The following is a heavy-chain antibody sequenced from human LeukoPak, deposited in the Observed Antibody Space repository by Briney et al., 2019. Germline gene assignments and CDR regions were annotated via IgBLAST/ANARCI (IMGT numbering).Heavy chain of an antibody. Sequence: GGSLRLSCVVSGFTFSDHFLDWVRQAPGKGLEWVGRSRNKAKSYTTEYAASVKGRFTISRDDSKNSLYLPMNSLKTEDTAVYYCVRVGSVAGSDYLDYWGQGTLVTVSS. D-gene: IGHD6-19*01. V-gene: IGHV3-72*01. CDR2: SRNKAKSYTT. CDR1: GFTFSDHF. J-gene: IGHJ4*02. CDR3: VRVGSVAGSDYLDY.